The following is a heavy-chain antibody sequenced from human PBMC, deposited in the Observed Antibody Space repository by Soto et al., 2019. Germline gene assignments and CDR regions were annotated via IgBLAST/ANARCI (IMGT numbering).Heavy chain of an antibody. V-gene: IGHV3-7*05. CDR1: GFTFSTYW. CDR2: IKPEGRAT. CDR3: ARDAR. J-gene: IGHJ4*01. Sequence: EVQLVEAGGGLVQPGGCLRLSCAASGFTFSTYWMSWVRQAPGKGLEWVADIKPEGRATNYVDSVKGRFTISRDNAKNSLFLQRSSLGAEDTAVYYCARDARWGLGTFVTVSS.